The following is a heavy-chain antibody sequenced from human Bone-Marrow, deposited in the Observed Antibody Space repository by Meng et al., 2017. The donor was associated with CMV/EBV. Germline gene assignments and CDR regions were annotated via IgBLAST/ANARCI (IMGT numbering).Heavy chain of an antibody. Sequence: GGSLRLSCAASGFTFSNYAMHWVRQAPGKGLEWVTVMSYDGNYKYYADSVKGRFTISRENAKNSLYLQMNSLRAGDTAVYYCARGGSRSIAAPQVRPELYGMDVWGQGTTVTVSS. D-gene: IGHD6-6*01. J-gene: IGHJ6*02. CDR3: ARGGSRSIAAPQVRPELYGMDV. V-gene: IGHV3-30*14. CDR1: GFTFSNYA. CDR2: MSYDGNYK.